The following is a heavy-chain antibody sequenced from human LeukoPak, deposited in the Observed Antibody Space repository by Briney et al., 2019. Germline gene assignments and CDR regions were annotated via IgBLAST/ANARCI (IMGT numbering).Heavy chain of an antibody. V-gene: IGHV3-23*01. D-gene: IGHD3-3*01. J-gene: IGHJ6*03. CDR1: GFTFSSYA. CDR3: AKDSITIFGVVERHYMDV. Sequence: GGSLRLSCAASGFTFSSYAMSWVRQAPGKGLEWVSAISGSGGSTYYADSVKGRFTISRDNSKNTLYLQMNSLRAEDTAVYYCAKDSITIFGVVERHYMDVWGKGTTVTVSS. CDR2: ISGSGGST.